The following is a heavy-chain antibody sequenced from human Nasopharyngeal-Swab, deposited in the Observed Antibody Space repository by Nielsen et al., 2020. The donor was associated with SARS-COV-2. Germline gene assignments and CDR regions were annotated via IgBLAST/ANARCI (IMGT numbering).Heavy chain of an antibody. CDR1: GYSFTSYW. CDR2: IYPGDSDT. V-gene: IGHV5-51*01. D-gene: IGHD6-19*01. J-gene: IGHJ6*02. CDR3: ASPAIAVAGTGDYGMDV. Sequence: GESLKISCKGSGYSFTSYWIGWVRQMPGKGLEWMGIIYPGDSDTRYSPSFQGQVTISADKSISTAYLQGSSLKASDTAMYYCASPAIAVAGTGDYGMDVWGQGTTVTVSS.